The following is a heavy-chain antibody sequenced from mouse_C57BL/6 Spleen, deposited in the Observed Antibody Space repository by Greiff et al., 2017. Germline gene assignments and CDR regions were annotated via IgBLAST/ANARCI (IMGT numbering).Heavy chain of an antibody. CDR3: ARNYDYDDAMDY. V-gene: IGHV1-22*01. D-gene: IGHD2-4*01. J-gene: IGHJ4*01. Sequence: EVKLEESGPELVKPGASVKMSCKASGYTFTDYNMHWVKQSHGKSLEWIGYINPNNGGTSYNQKFKGKATLTVNKSSSTAYMELRSLTSEESAVYYCARNYDYDDAMDYWGQGTSVTVSS. CDR1: GYTFTDYN. CDR2: INPNNGGT.